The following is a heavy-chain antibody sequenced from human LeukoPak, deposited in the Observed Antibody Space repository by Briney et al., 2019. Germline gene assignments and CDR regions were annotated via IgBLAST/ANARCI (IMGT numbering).Heavy chain of an antibody. V-gene: IGHV3-49*03. D-gene: IGHD2-2*01. CDR2: IRSKAYGGTT. CDR1: GFTFGDYA. CDR3: TTDRGFVVVVPAADY. Sequence: GGSLRLSCTASGFTFGDYAMSWFRQAPEKGLEWVGFIRSKAYGGTTEYAASVKGRFTISRDDSKSIAYLQMSSLKTEDTAVYYCTTDRGFVVVVPAADYWGQGTLVTVSS. J-gene: IGHJ4*02.